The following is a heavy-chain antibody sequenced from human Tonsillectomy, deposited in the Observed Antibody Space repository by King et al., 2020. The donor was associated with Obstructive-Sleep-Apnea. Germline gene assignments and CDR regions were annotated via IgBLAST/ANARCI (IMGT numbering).Heavy chain of an antibody. CDR2: ISSSSSTI. CDR1: GFTFSSYS. CDR3: ARDVKGAADY. J-gene: IGHJ4*02. Sequence: VQLVESGGGLVQPGGSLRLSCAASGFTFSSYSMNCVRQAPGKGLEWGSYISSSSSTIYYADSVKGRFTNSRDNAKNSLYLQMNSLRAEDTAVYYCARDVKGAADYWGQGTLVTVSS. D-gene: IGHD1-26*01. V-gene: IGHV3-48*04.